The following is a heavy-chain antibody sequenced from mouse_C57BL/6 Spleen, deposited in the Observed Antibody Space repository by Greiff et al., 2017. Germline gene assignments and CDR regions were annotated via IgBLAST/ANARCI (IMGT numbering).Heavy chain of an antibody. CDR2: ISDGGSYT. CDR1: GFTFSSYA. CDR3: ARKGDMAAEYFDY. D-gene: IGHD6-1*01. V-gene: IGHV5-4*01. J-gene: IGHJ2*01. Sequence: EVQGVESGGGLVKPGGSLKLSCAASGFTFSSYAMSWVRQTPEKRLAWVATISDGGSYTYYPDNVKGRFTISRDNAKNNLYLQMSHLKSEDTAMYYCARKGDMAAEYFDYWGQGTTLTVSS.